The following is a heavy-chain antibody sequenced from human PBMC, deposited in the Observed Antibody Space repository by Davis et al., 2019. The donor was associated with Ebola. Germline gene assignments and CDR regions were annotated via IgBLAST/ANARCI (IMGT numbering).Heavy chain of an antibody. Sequence: SETLSLTCTVSGCSISSYDWSWIRQRPEKGLEWVRYSYDSGSTTYNPSLKSRVTIALDTSKNQFSLNLTSVTAADTAVYYCASCRQGVCWYFGMDVWGQGTTVTVSS. D-gene: IGHD5/OR15-5a*01. CDR1: GCSISSYD. CDR2: SYDSGST. J-gene: IGHJ6*02. CDR3: ASCRQGVCWYFGMDV. V-gene: IGHV4-59*08.